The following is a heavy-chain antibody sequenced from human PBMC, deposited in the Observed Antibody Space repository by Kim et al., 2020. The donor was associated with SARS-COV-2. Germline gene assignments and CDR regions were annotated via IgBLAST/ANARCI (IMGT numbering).Heavy chain of an antibody. V-gene: IGHV1-69*02. J-gene: IGHJ4*02. CDR3: ARRAVAGTFERDPHFDY. Sequence: FQGRVTITADKSTSTAYMELGSLRSEDTAVYYCARRAVAGTFERDPHFDYWGQGTLVTVSS. D-gene: IGHD6-19*01.